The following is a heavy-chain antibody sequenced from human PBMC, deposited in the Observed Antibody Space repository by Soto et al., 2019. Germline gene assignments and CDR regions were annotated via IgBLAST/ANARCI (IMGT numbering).Heavy chain of an antibody. CDR2: ISSSSSTI. CDR1: GFTFSSYS. D-gene: IGHD3-22*01. Sequence: PGGSLRLSCAASGFTFSSYSMSWVRQAPGKGLEWVSYISSSSSTIYYADSVKGRFTISRDNAKNSLYLQMNSLRDEDTAVYYCARFYYDSSGYLPSPYYYYYGMDVWXQGTTVTVSS. CDR3: ARFYYDSSGYLPSPYYYYYGMDV. V-gene: IGHV3-48*02. J-gene: IGHJ6*02.